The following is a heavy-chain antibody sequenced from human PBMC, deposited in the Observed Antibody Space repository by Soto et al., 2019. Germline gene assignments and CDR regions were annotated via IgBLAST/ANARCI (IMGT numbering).Heavy chain of an antibody. CDR2: IYFSGST. J-gene: IGHJ4*02. V-gene: IGHV4-39*01. CDR1: NDSISSSTYF. Sequence: QLQLQESGPGLLKPSETLSLTCTVSNDSISSSTYFWGWVRQPPGKGLEWIGSIYFSGSTFYNPSLKSRVTISLDTSKNHFPLKLTSVTATDTAVYYCARHLREGYFDYWGQGTLVTVSS. CDR3: ARHLREGYFDY.